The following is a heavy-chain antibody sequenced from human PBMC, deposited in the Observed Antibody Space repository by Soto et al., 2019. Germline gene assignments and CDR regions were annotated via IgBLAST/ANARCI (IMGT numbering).Heavy chain of an antibody. CDR2: ISGSGGST. V-gene: IGHV3-23*01. Sequence: PGGSLRLSCAASGFTFSSYAMSWVRQAPGKGLEWVSAISGSGGSTYYADSVKGRFTISRDNSKNTLYLQMNSLRAEDTAVYYCAKGKGYSGYDFHWFDYWGQGTLVTVYS. D-gene: IGHD5-12*01. CDR1: GFTFSSYA. CDR3: AKGKGYSGYDFHWFDY. J-gene: IGHJ4*02.